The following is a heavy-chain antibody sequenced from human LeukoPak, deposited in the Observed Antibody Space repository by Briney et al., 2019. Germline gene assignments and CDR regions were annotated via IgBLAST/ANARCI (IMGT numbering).Heavy chain of an antibody. CDR2: TYYSGST. CDR3: ARHRWLDP. Sequence: SETLSLTCIVSGGSIDNYYWSWIRQPPGKGLEWIGYTYYSGSTNCNPSLKSRVTISIDTSKNQFSLKLHSVTAADTAVYYCARHRWLDPWGQGTLVTVSS. D-gene: IGHD6-19*01. V-gene: IGHV4-59*08. CDR1: GGSIDNYY. J-gene: IGHJ5*02.